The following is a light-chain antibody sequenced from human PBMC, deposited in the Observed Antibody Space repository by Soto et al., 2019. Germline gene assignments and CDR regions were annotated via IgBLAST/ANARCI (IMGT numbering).Light chain of an antibody. CDR1: SSDVGGHNF. Sequence: QSALTQPPSASGSPGQSVTISCTGTSSDVGGHNFVSWYQQHPGKAPKFLIYEVSKRPSGVPDRFSGSKSGITASLNVSGLQADDEAYYYCSAYAGNSNPVLCVVGTKVTVL. J-gene: IGLJ2*01. CDR3: SAYAGNSNPVL. V-gene: IGLV2-8*01. CDR2: EVS.